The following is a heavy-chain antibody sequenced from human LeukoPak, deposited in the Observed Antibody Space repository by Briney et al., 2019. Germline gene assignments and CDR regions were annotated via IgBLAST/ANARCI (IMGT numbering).Heavy chain of an antibody. D-gene: IGHD6-13*01. CDR2: ISYDGSKT. V-gene: IGHV3-30*03. J-gene: IGHJ6*02. CDR3: ARDSSTRRLWDYGMDV. Sequence: GGSLRLSCAASGFTFSHYGIHWVRQAPGKGLEWVAVISYDGSKTYYADSVKGRFTISRDNSKNTLYLQMNSLRAEDTAVYYCARDSSTRRLWDYGMDVWGQGTTVTVSS. CDR1: GFTFSHYG.